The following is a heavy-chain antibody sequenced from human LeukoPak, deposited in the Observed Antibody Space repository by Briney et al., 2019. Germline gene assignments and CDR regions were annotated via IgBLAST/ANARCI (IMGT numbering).Heavy chain of an antibody. CDR3: AREGDLWSGYSNWFDP. CDR2: IHSSGYT. V-gene: IGHV4-30-4*01. CDR1: GVSINSGDYY. Sequence: SETLSLTCTVSGVSINSGDYYWSWIRQPPGKGLEWVGYIHSSGYTSCNPSLKSRLSMSLDTSNNHFSLNLTSVTAADTAVYYCAREGDLWSGYSNWFDPWGQGTLVSVSS. J-gene: IGHJ5*02. D-gene: IGHD3-3*01.